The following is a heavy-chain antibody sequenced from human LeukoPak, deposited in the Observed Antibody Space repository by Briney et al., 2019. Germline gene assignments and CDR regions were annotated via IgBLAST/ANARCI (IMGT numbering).Heavy chain of an antibody. CDR3: AKGDRNGWYFDY. D-gene: IGHD6-19*01. V-gene: IGHV3-20*01. J-gene: IGHJ4*02. CDR2: INWNGEST. Sequence: GGSLRLSCAASGFTFSSYSMNWVRQAPGKGLEWVSGINWNGESTGYADSVKGRFTISRDNAKNSLFLQMNSLRAEDTALYHCAKGDRNGWYFDYWGLGTLVTVSS. CDR1: GFTFSSYS.